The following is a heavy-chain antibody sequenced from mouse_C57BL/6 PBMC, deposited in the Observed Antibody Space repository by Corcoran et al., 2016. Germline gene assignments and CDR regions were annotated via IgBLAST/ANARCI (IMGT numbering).Heavy chain of an antibody. CDR3: ARSYYGSSYLFAY. J-gene: IGHJ3*01. D-gene: IGHD1-1*01. CDR1: GFNIKNTY. V-gene: IGHV14-3*01. Sequence: EVQLQQSVAELVRPGASVKLSCTASGFNIKNTYMHWVKQRPEQGLEWIGRIDPANGNTKYAPKFQGKATITADTSSNTAYLQLSSLTSEDTAIYYWARSYYGSSYLFAYWGQGTLVTVSA. CDR2: IDPANGNT.